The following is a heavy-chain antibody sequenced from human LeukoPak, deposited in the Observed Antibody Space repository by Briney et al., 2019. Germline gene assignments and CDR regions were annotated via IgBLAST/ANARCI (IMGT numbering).Heavy chain of an antibody. CDR2: ISGSGGST. J-gene: IGHJ6*03. CDR1: GFTFSSYA. Sequence: PGGSLRLSCVASGFTFSSYAMSWVRQAPGRGLEWVSAISGSGGSTYYADSVKGRFTISRDNSKNTLYLQMNSLRAEDTAVYYCAKTSVPHYYMDVWGKGTTVTVSS. CDR3: AKTSVPHYYMDV. V-gene: IGHV3-23*01.